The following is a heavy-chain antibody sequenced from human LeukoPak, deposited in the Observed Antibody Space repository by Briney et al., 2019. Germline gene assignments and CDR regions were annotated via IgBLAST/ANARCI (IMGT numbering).Heavy chain of an antibody. D-gene: IGHD6-6*01. V-gene: IGHV3-21*01. CDR1: GFTFTSYS. J-gene: IGHJ6*03. CDR3: ARDHPLAARPSYYMDV. CDR2: ISGSSSFI. Sequence: GGSLRLSCAASGFTFTSYSMNWVRQAPGKGLEWVSSISGSSSFINYADSVKGRFTISRDKAKNSLFLQMNSLRAEDTAVYYCARDHPLAARPSYYMDVWGKGTTVTVSS.